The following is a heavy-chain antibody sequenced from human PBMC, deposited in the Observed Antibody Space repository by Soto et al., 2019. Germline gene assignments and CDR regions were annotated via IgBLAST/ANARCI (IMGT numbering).Heavy chain of an antibody. V-gene: IGHV4-31*03. J-gene: IGHJ4*02. CDR1: GGSISSGGYY. Sequence: PSETLSLTCTVSGGSISSGGYYWSWIRQHPGKGLEWIGYIYYSGSTYYNPSLKSRVTISVDTSKNQFSLKLSSVTAADTAVYYCARGPETDQCFDYWGQGTLVTVSS. CDR2: IYYSGST. CDR3: ARGPETDQCFDY.